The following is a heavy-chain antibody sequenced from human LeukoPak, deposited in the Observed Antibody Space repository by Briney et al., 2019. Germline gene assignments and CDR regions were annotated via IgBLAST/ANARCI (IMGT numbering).Heavy chain of an antibody. D-gene: IGHD4-17*01. J-gene: IGHJ6*03. V-gene: IGHV3-33*06. CDR2: IWFDGTYE. CDR1: GFTFSSYG. Sequence: GSLRLSCAASGFTFSSYGMHWVRQAPGKGLEWVALIWFDGTYEYYADSVKGRFTISRDNSNKTLYLQMNSLRAEDTAVYYCAKERDYAEDMDVWGKGSTVTVSS. CDR3: AKERDYAEDMDV.